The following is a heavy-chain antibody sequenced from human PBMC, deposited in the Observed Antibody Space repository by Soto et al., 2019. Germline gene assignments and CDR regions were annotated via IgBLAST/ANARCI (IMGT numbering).Heavy chain of an antibody. CDR2: IKSKTDGGTT. V-gene: IGHV3-15*07. J-gene: IGHJ4*01. D-gene: IGHD3-22*01. CDR1: GFTFTNAW. CDR3: TTDSYSTIIIVRFDY. Sequence: EVQLVESGGGLVQPGGSLRLSCAASGFTFTNAWINWVRQAPGKGLEWVGRIKSKTDGGTTDYAEPVKGRFAISRDDSNNMVYLQMNSLKIEDTAVYYFTTDSYSTIIIVRFDYWGHGTLVTVSS.